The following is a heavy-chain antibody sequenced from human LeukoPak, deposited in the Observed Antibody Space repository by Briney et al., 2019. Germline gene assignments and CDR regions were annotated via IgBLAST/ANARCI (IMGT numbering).Heavy chain of an antibody. CDR1: GFTLSGSA. CDR2: IRSKTNNYAT. Sequence: PGGSLRLSCAASGFTLSGSAVHWVRQASGKGLEWVGRIRSKTNNYATEYAASVKGRFTISRDDSRNTAYLHMNSLKTEDTAVYYCTSVDYGDANPFYWGQGTLVTVSS. V-gene: IGHV3-73*01. CDR3: TSVDYGDANPFY. J-gene: IGHJ4*02. D-gene: IGHD4-17*01.